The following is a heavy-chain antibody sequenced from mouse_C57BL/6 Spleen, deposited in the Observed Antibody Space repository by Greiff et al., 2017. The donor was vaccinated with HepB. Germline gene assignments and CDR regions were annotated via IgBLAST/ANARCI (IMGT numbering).Heavy chain of an antibody. J-gene: IGHJ1*03. V-gene: IGHV1-64*01. D-gene: IGHD1-1*01. CDR2: IHPNSGST. CDR3: ARWAVVEYFDV. Sequence: VQLQQPGAELVKPGASVKLSCKASGYTFTSYWMHWVKQRPGQGLEWIGMIHPNSGSTNYNEKFKSKATLTVDKSSSTAYMQLSSLTSEDSAVYYCARWAVVEYFDVWGTGTTVTVSS. CDR1: GYTFTSYW.